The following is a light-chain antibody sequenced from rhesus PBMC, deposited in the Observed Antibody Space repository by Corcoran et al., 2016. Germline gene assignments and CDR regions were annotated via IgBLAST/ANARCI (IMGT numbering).Light chain of an antibody. V-gene: IGKV1-22*01. J-gene: IGKJ1*01. CDR3: LQYSSSPRT. Sequence: DIQMTQSPSSLSASVGDTVTITCRASQSISTWLDWYQQKPGKAPKLLIYKASTLQRGVPSRFSGSGSGTDFPLTISSLQPEDFSTYHCLQYSSSPRTFGQGTKVEIK. CDR1: QSISTW. CDR2: KAS.